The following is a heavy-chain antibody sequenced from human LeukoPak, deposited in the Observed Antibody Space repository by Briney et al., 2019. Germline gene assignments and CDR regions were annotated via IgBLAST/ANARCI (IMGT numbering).Heavy chain of an antibody. CDR2: IIPIFGTA. V-gene: IGHV1-69*06. Sequence: SVKVSCKASGGTFSSYAISWVRQAPGQGLEWMGGIIPIFGTANYAQKFQGRVTITADKSTSTAYMELSSLRSEDTAVYYCGSTMVRGVIVYWGQGTLVTVSS. CDR3: GSTMVRGVIVY. J-gene: IGHJ4*02. CDR1: GGTFSSYA. D-gene: IGHD3-10*01.